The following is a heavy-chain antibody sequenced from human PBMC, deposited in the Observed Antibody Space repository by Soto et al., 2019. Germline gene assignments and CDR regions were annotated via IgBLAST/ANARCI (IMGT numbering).Heavy chain of an antibody. D-gene: IGHD3-3*01. CDR2: IYPGDSDT. CDR3: ARMGDDFWSGYYRFYYYGMDV. Sequence: KVSCKASGYTFTSYWIGWVRQMTGKGLEWMGIIYPGDSDTRYSPSFQGQVTISADKSISTAYLQWSSLKASDTAMYYCARMGDDFWSGYYRFYYYGMDVWGQGTTLTVSS. CDR1: GYTFTSYW. J-gene: IGHJ6*02. V-gene: IGHV5-51*01.